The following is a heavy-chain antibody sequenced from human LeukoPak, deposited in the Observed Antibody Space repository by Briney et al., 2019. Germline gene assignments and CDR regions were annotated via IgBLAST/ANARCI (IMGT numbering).Heavy chain of an antibody. Sequence: SETLSLTCTVCGYFISSGYYWGWIRQPPGKGLEWIGSIYHRGSTNNNPSLKSRVTISVDTSKNQFSLKLSSVTAADTAVYYCARVGVSSSWGGDWFDPWGQGTLVTVSS. D-gene: IGHD6-13*01. CDR1: GYFISSGYY. CDR3: ARVGVSSSWGGDWFDP. CDR2: IYHRGST. J-gene: IGHJ5*02. V-gene: IGHV4-38-2*02.